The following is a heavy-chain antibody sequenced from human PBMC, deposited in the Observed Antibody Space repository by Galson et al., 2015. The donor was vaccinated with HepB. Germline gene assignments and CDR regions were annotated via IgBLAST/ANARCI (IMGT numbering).Heavy chain of an antibody. Sequence: SLRLSCAGSGFIFRHHAMAWLRQAPGKGLEWVSGINGRGSTRSYSDAVKGRFSISRDNSQDTVFLQMDNLRAEDTAVYYCVKEGSWFGGDWFDPWGQGALVTVS. D-gene: IGHD3-16*01. V-gene: IGHV3-23*01. CDR1: GFIFRHHA. CDR2: INGRGSTR. CDR3: VKEGSWFGGDWFDP. J-gene: IGHJ5*02.